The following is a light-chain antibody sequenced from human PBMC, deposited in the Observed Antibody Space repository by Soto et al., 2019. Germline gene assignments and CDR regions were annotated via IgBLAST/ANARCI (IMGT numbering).Light chain of an antibody. J-gene: IGKJ4*01. CDR3: VQHDTDPLP. V-gene: IGKV1-9*01. Sequence: PSSLSASLRYRRVIKFQASQGLSSNLAWYQQTPGRAPKLRIYGACTLQSGVLSRFSGSGYATEFTLTITRLQPEDFATYYCVQHDTDPLPFGGGTKVDI. CDR1: QGLSSN. CDR2: GAC.